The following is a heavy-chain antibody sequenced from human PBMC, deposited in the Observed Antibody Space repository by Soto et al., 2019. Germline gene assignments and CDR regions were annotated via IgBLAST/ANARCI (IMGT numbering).Heavy chain of an antibody. CDR1: GFTFSSYT. CDR3: AKGFIRDCGGDCTVDT. CDR2: ISATGGST. J-gene: IGHJ5*02. V-gene: IGHV3-23*01. Sequence: GGSLRLSCAASGFTFSSYTMSWVRQAPGKGLEWVSGISATGGSTYYADSVKGRFTFSRDNSKNTLYLQMNSLRAEDTAVYYCAKGFIRDCGGDCTVDTWGQGTRVNVSS. D-gene: IGHD2-21*02.